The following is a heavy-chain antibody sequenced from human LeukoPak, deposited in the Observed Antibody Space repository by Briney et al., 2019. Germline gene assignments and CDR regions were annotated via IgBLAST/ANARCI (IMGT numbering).Heavy chain of an antibody. CDR1: GYTFTNFG. CDR3: SRSGPGSCSGGSCYSNN. CDR2: ISVYNGNT. V-gene: IGHV1-18*01. J-gene: IGHJ4*02. Sequence: ASVKVSCKASGYTFTNFGISWVRQAPGQGLEWMGWISVYNGNTNYAQRLQGRITMTTDTSTNTAYMELRSLRSDDTAVYYCSRSGPGSCSGGSCYSNNWGQGTLVTVSS. D-gene: IGHD2-15*01.